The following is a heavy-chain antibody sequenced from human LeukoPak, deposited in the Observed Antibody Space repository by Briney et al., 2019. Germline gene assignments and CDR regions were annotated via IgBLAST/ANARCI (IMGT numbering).Heavy chain of an antibody. CDR1: GYTFTGYY. V-gene: IGHV1-8*02. CDR3: ARGPLYGDYALV. D-gene: IGHD4-17*01. Sequence: ASVKVSCKASGYTFTGYYMHWVRQATGQGLEWMGWMNPNSGNTGYAQKFQGRVTMTRNTSISTAYMELSSLRSEDTAVYYCARGPLYGDYALVWGQGTLVTVSS. CDR2: MNPNSGNT. J-gene: IGHJ4*02.